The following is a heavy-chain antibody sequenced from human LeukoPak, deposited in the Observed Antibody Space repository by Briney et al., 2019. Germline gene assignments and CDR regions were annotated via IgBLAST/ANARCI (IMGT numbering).Heavy chain of an antibody. J-gene: IGHJ4*02. CDR2: ISGSGGST. CDR3: AGSRAVAGTKGVPIDY. CDR1: GFTFSSYA. Sequence: PGGSLRLSCAASGFTFSSYAMSWVRQAPGKGLEWVSAISGSGGSTYYADSVKGRFTISRDNSKNTLYLQMNSLRAEDTAVYYCAGSRAVAGTKGVPIDYWGQGTLVTVSS. V-gene: IGHV3-23*01. D-gene: IGHD6-19*01.